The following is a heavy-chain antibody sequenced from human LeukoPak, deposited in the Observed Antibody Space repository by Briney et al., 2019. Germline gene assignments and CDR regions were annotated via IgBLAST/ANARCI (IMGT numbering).Heavy chain of an antibody. J-gene: IGHJ6*02. V-gene: IGHV4-59*08. CDR1: GGSISSHY. CDR3: ARRGLGATTVDYYYGMDV. D-gene: IGHD1-26*01. CDR2: ISYSGST. Sequence: PSETLSLTCTVSGGSISSHYWSWIRQPPGKGLEWVGDISYSGSTNYNPSLKSRVTISVDTSKNQFSLKLSSVTAADTAVYYCARRGLGATTVDYYYGMDVWGQGTTVTVSS.